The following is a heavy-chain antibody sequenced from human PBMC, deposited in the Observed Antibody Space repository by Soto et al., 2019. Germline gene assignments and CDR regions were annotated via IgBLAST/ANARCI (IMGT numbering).Heavy chain of an antibody. J-gene: IGHJ4*02. CDR3: GGDIVAVTFDY. CDR1: GFTFSSYA. V-gene: IGHV3-23*01. CDR2: ISGSGDST. D-gene: IGHD5-12*01. Sequence: EVQLLESGGGLVQPGGSLRLSCAASGFTFSSYAMSWVRQAPGKGLEWVSAISGSGDSTYYADSVKGRFTISRDNSKNTLYLQMNSLRAEETAVYYSGGDIVAVTFDYWGQGTLVTVSS.